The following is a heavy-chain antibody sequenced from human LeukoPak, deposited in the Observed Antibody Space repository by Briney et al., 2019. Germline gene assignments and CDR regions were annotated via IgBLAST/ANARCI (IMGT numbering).Heavy chain of an antibody. CDR3: ARDVTMIVVVSHAFDI. J-gene: IGHJ3*02. CDR2: ISSSSSYI. D-gene: IGHD3-22*01. Sequence: PGGSLRLSCAASGFTFSSYSMNWVRQAPGKGLEGVSSISSSSSYIYYADSVKGRFTISRDNAKNSLYLQMNSLRAEDTAVYYCARDVTMIVVVSHAFDIWGQGTMVTVSS. CDR1: GFTFSSYS. V-gene: IGHV3-21*01.